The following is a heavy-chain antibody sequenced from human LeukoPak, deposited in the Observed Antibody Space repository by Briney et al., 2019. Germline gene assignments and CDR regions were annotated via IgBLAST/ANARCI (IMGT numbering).Heavy chain of an antibody. D-gene: IGHD3-3*01. J-gene: IGHJ6*03. CDR1: GFIFSSYS. CDR2: ISSSSSPI. CDR3: ARYYDFWSSYSSYYYMDV. V-gene: IGHV3-48*04. Sequence: GGSLRLSCAASGFIFSSYSMNWVRQAPGKGLEWVSYISSSSSPIYYATSVKGRVTISRDNAKNSLYLQMNSLRAEDTAVYYCARYYDFWSSYSSYYYMDVWGKGTTVTVSS.